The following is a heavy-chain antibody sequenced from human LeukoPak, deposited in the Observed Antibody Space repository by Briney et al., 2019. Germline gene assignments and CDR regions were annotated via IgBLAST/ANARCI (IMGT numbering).Heavy chain of an antibody. CDR1: GYTFTRYY. CDR3: ARGAENIVITGTNYFYYMDV. D-gene: IGHD5-12*01. V-gene: IGHV1-2*02. CDR2: VNPNSGGT. Sequence: GASVKVSCNISGYTFTRYYMHWVRQAPGQGLEWLGWVNPNSGGTNYAQKFQGRGTMTRDTFVSTAYMELSRLRSDDTAVYYCARGAENIVITGTNYFYYMDVWGKGTTVTVSS. J-gene: IGHJ6*03.